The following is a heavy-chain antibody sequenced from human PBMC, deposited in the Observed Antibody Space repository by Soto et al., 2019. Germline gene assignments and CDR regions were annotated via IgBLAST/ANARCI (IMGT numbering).Heavy chain of an antibody. Sequence: QVQLQESGPGLVKPSQTLSLTCTVSGGSISSGGYYWSWIRQHPRKGLAWIGYIYYSGSTYYNPSLKSRVTISVDTSKNQFSLKLSSVTAADTAVYYCASQLNDYGYSPGFSAFDIWGQGTMVTVSS. CDR3: ASQLNDYGYSPGFSAFDI. D-gene: IGHD4-17*01. CDR2: IYYSGST. V-gene: IGHV4-31*03. CDR1: GGSISSGGYY. J-gene: IGHJ3*02.